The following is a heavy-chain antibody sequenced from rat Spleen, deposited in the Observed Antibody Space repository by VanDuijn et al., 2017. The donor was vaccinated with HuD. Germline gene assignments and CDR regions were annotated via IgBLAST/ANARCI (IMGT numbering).Heavy chain of an antibody. CDR2: ISSDGRRN. CDR3: ARAMMDY. D-gene: IGHD1-12*01. V-gene: IGHV5-29*01. Sequence: EVQLVESDGGLVQPGRSLKLSCAASGFTFSDYYMAWVRQAPTKGLEWVATISSDGRRNYYRDSVKGRFTISRDNAKSSLYLQMDSLRSADTAIYYCARAMMDYWGQGVMVTVSS. J-gene: IGHJ2*01. CDR1: GFTFSDYY.